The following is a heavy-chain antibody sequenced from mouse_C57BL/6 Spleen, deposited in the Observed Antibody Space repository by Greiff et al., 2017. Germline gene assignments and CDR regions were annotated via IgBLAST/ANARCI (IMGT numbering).Heavy chain of an antibody. Sequence: EVQLQESGPGMVKPSQSLSLTCTVTGYSITSGYDWHWIRHFPGNKLEWMGYISYSGSTNYNPSLKSRIPITHDTSKNHFFLKLNSVTTEDTATYYCARGVGRSAMDYWGQGTSVTVSS. CDR1: GYSITSGYD. V-gene: IGHV3-1*01. CDR3: ARGVGRSAMDY. CDR2: ISYSGST. J-gene: IGHJ4*01. D-gene: IGHD4-1*01.